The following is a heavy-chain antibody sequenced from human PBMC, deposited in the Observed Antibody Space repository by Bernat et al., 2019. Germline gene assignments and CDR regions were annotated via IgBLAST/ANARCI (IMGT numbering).Heavy chain of an antibody. V-gene: IGHV3-48*01. CDR1: GFTFSSYT. CDR3: ASSQRGYSGYDEVAGDAFDI. J-gene: IGHJ3*02. Sequence: EVQLVESGGGLVQPGGSLRLSCAASGFTFSSYTMNWVRQAPGKGLEWVPFISTSSRTIHYSDSVRGRFNISRDNAKNSLYLQMNRLRAEDTAVYYCASSQRGYSGYDEVAGDAFDIWGQGTMVPVSS. CDR2: ISTSSRTI. D-gene: IGHD5-12*01.